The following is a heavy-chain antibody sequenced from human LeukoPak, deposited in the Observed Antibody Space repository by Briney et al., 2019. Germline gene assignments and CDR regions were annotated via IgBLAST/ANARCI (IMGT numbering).Heavy chain of an antibody. CDR1: GGSISSSSYY. V-gene: IGHV4-39*07. J-gene: IGHJ4*02. CDR3: ARGGLRRWLQFRREAHFDY. Sequence: SETLSLTCTVSGGSISSSSYYWGWIRQPPGKGLEWIGSIYYSGSTYYNPSLKSRVTISVDTSKNQFSLKLSSVTAADTAVYYCARGGLRRWLQFRREAHFDYWGQGTLVTVSS. D-gene: IGHD5-24*01. CDR2: IYYSGST.